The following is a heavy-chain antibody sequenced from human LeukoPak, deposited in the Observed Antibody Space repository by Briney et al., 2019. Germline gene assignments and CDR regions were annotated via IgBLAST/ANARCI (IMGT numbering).Heavy chain of an antibody. V-gene: IGHV4-39*07. J-gene: IGHJ5*02. D-gene: IGHD1-26*01. CDR2: IYYSGNT. Sequence: PSETLSLTCSVSGGSISSSAYYWGWIRQPPGQGLEWIGSIYYSGNTYYNPSLKSPVTISIDTSKNQFSLRLISVTAADTAVYYCARGQGATVPQVGKNWFDPWGQGTRVIVSS. CDR1: GGSISSSAYY. CDR3: ARGQGATVPQVGKNWFDP.